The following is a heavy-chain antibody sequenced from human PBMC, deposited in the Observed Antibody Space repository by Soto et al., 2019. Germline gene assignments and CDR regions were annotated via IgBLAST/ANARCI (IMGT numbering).Heavy chain of an antibody. Sequence: QVQLVQSGAEVKKPGASVKVSCKVSGYTLTELSMHWVRQAPGKGLEWMGGFDPEDGETIYAQKFQGRVTMTEKTSTDTAYMELSRLRSEDTAVYYCATAYCGGDCYAKWFDPWGQGTLVTVSS. CDR2: FDPEDGET. V-gene: IGHV1-24*01. CDR1: GYTLTELS. CDR3: ATAYCGGDCYAKWFDP. D-gene: IGHD2-21*02. J-gene: IGHJ5*02.